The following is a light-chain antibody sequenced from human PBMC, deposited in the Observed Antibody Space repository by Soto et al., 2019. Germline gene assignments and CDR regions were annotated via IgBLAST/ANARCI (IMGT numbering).Light chain of an antibody. J-gene: IGLJ2*01. CDR3: SSYTSSSLVV. CDR1: SSDVGGYNY. Sequence: QSSLTQPASVSGSPGQSITISCTGTSSDVGGYNYVSWYQQHPGKAPKLMIYDVCNRPSGVSNRFSGSKSGNTASLTISGLQAEDEADYYCSSYTSSSLVVFGGGTKLTVL. V-gene: IGLV2-14*01. CDR2: DVC.